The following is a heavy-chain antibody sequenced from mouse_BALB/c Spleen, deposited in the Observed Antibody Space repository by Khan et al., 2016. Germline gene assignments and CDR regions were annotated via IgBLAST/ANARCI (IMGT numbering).Heavy chain of an antibody. Sequence: EVQLQESGPDLVKPSQSLSLTCTVTGYSISSGYSWHWLRQFPGNKLEWMAYIHYSGSTNYNPSLNSRISITRDTSKNQFFLQLISVTTEDTATYDCTWGDYYGSGYWGQGTTLTVSS. D-gene: IGHD1-1*01. CDR1: GYSISSGYS. V-gene: IGHV3-1*02. J-gene: IGHJ2*01. CDR3: TWGDYYGSGY. CDR2: IHYSGST.